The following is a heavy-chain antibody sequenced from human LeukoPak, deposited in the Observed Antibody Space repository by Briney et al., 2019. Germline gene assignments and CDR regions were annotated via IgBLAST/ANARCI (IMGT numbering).Heavy chain of an antibody. CDR3: ARGYCGGDCYMVY. V-gene: IGHV4-39*01. J-gene: IGHJ4*02. CDR1: GGSISSSSYY. CDR2: IYYSGST. Sequence: PSETLSLTCTVSGGSISSSSYYWGWIRQPPGKGLEWIGSIYYSGSTYYNPSLKSRVTISVDTSKNQFSLKLSSVTAADTAVYYCARGYCGGDCYMVYWGQGTLVTASS. D-gene: IGHD2-21*02.